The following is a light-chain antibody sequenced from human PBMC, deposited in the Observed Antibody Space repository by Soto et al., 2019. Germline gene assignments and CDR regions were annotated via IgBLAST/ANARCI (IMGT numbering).Light chain of an antibody. J-gene: IGKJ2*01. CDR1: QSVSSSY. Sequence: EIVLTQSPGTLSLSPGERATLSCRASQSVSSSYLAWYQHKPGQAPRLLIYGASSRATGIPDRFSGSGSGTDFTLTISRPEPDDFAVYSCQQYGTSPYTFGQGTKLEIK. CDR2: GAS. CDR3: QQYGTSPYT. V-gene: IGKV3-20*01.